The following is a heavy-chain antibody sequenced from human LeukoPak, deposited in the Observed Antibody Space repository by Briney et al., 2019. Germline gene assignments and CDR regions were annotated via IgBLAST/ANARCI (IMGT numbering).Heavy chain of an antibody. V-gene: IGHV1-8*01. J-gene: IGHJ6*02. CDR3: ARVLSTRSLGGYYYYGMDV. CDR2: MNPNSGNT. CDR1: GYTFTSYD. D-gene: IGHD2/OR15-2a*01. Sequence: ASVKVSCKASGYTFTSYDINWVRQATGQGLEWMGWMNPNSGNTGYAQKFQGRVTMTRNTSISTAYMELSSLRSEDTAVYYCARVLSTRSLGGYYYYGMDVWSQGTTVTVSS.